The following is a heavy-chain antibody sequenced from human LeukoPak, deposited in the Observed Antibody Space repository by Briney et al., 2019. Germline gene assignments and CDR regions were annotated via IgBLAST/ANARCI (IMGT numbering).Heavy chain of an antibody. CDR3: ATHIAVAGPITIDF. D-gene: IGHD6-19*01. CDR1: GFTVSSNY. V-gene: IGHV3-53*01. Sequence: PGGSLRLSCAASGFTVSSNYMSWVRQAPGKGLEWVSVIYSGGSTYYADSVKGRFTNSRDNSKNTLYLQMNSLRAEDTALYYCATHIAVAGPITIDFWGQGTLVIVSS. CDR2: IYSGGST. J-gene: IGHJ4*02.